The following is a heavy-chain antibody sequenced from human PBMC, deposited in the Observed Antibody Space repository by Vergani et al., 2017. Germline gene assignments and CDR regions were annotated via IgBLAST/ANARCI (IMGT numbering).Heavy chain of an antibody. CDR2: INHSGST. V-gene: IGHV4-34*01. CDR3: ARRTGYYDFWSGYYGRVGKGRGEHDY. CDR1: GGSFSGYY. D-gene: IGHD3-3*01. Sequence: QVQLQQWGAGLLKPSETLSLTCAVYGGSFSGYYWSWIRQPPGKGLEWIGEINHSGSTNYNPSLKSRVTISVDTSKNQFSLKLSSVTAADTAVYYCARRTGYYDFWSGYYGRVGKGRGEHDYWGQGTLVTVSS. J-gene: IGHJ4*02.